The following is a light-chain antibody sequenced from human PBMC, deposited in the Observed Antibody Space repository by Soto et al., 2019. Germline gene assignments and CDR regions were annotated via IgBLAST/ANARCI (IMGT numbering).Light chain of an antibody. CDR3: ISYIPSTTTHWV. J-gene: IGLJ3*02. CDR2: EVY. Sequence: QSALTQPASVSGSPGQSITISCTGTNSDVGGYDRVSWYQHHPGKAPKLLIFEVYNRPSGISDRFSGYKSGDTASLTISGLQAEDEADYYCISYIPSTTTHWVFGGGTKVTVL. CDR1: NSDVGGYDR. V-gene: IGLV2-14*01.